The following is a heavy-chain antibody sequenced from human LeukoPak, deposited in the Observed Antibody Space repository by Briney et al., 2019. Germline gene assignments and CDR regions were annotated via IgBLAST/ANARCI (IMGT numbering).Heavy chain of an antibody. CDR3: ARDRPPLWFGELYDY. CDR2: ISSSSSYI. J-gene: IGHJ4*02. D-gene: IGHD3-10*01. CDR1: GFTFSSYS. Sequence: GGSLRLSCAASGFTFSSYSMNWVRQAPGKGLEWVSSISSSSSYIYYADSVKGRFTISRDNAKNSLYLQMNSLRAEDTAVYYCARDRPPLWFGELYDYWGQGTPVTVSS. V-gene: IGHV3-21*01.